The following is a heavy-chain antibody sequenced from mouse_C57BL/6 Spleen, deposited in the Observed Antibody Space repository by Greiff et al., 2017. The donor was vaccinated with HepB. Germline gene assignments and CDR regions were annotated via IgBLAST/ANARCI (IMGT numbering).Heavy chain of an antibody. J-gene: IGHJ2*01. CDR1: GYTFTDYY. CDR3: ASMVTTGAFNY. D-gene: IGHD2-2*01. V-gene: IGHV1-26*01. CDR2: INPNNGGT. Sequence: EVQLQQSGPELVKPGASVKISCKASGYTFTDYYMNWVKQSHGKSLEWIGDINPNNGGTSYNQKFKGKATLTVDKSSSTAYMELRSLTSEDSAVYYCASMVTTGAFNYWGQGTTLTVSS.